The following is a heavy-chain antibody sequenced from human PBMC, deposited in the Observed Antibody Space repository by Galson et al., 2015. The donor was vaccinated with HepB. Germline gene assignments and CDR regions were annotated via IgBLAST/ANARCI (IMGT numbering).Heavy chain of an antibody. CDR1: GFTFSSYA. CDR3: VKDPPYDSSGYYQFDY. Sequence: SLRLSCAASGFTFSSYAMHWVRQAPGKGLEYVSAISSNGGSTYYADSVKGRFTISRDNSKNTLYLQMSSLRAEDTAVYYCVKDPPYDSSGYYQFDYWGQGTLVTVSS. V-gene: IGHV3-64D*06. J-gene: IGHJ4*02. D-gene: IGHD3-22*01. CDR2: ISSNGGST.